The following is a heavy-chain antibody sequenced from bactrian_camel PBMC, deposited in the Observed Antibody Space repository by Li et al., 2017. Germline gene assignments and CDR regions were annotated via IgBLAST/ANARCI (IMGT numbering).Heavy chain of an antibody. CDR1: GFTFSNYA. D-gene: IGHD1*01. J-gene: IGHJ4*01. CDR2: LASDGST. V-gene: IGHV3S10*01. Sequence: VQLVESGGDLVQPGGSLRLSCAASGFTFSNYAMSWVRQAPGKGLEWVSSLASDGSTYYLNSVEGRFTISHDNAKNTLYLQMNSLKPEDTAMYYCAAGTRCTWEPRWYNYWGQGTQVTVS. CDR3: AAGTRCTWEPRWYNY.